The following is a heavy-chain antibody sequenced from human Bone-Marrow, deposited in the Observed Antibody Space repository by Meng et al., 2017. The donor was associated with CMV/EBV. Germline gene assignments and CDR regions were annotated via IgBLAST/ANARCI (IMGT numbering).Heavy chain of an antibody. CDR2: SNAGNGNT. D-gene: IGHD4-23*01. V-gene: IGHV1-3*02. CDR1: GYTFTSYA. Sequence: ASVKVSGKASGYTFTSYAMHWVRQAPGQRLEWMGWSNAGNGNTKYSQEFQGRGTMTRNTSISTAYMELSSLRSEDTAVYYCARCPVDGATGYYYYYGMDVWGQGNTVTVSS. J-gene: IGHJ6*02. CDR3: ARCPVDGATGYYYYYGMDV.